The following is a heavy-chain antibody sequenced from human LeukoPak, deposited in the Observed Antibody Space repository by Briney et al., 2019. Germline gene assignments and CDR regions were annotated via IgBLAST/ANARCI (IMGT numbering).Heavy chain of an antibody. D-gene: IGHD3-10*01. CDR3: ATSGGDYYYSLDV. Sequence: SVKVSCKASGGTFSRYAISWVRQAPGQGLEWMGGIIPVLGTTNYAQTFQNKVTITADESTSTTYMELSSLTSEDTAVYYCATSGGDYYYSLDVWGKGTPVTISS. V-gene: IGHV1-69*13. J-gene: IGHJ6*03. CDR2: IIPVLGTT. CDR1: GGTFSRYA.